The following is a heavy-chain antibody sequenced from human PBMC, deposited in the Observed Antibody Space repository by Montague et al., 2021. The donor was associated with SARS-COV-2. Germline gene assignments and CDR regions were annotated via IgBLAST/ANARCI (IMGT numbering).Heavy chain of an antibody. J-gene: IGHJ1*01. CDR1: GGSLSSYY. D-gene: IGHD1-26*01. Sequence: SETLSLTCTVSGGSLSSYYWSWIRQHPGKGLEWIGYIYYSGSTNYNPSLKSRVTISVDTSKNQFSLNLSSVIAADTAVYYCARHVSGSLTHFHHWGQGSLVTVSS. CDR2: IYYSGST. CDR3: ARHVSGSLTHFHH. V-gene: IGHV4-59*08.